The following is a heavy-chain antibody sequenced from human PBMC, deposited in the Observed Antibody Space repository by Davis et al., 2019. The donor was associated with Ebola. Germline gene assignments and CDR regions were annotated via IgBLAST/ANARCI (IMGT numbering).Heavy chain of an antibody. CDR2: IYHSGST. Sequence: PSETLSLTCAVSGGSISSGGYSWSWIRQPPGKGLEWIGYIYHSGSTYYNPSLKSRVTISVDTSKNQFSLKLSSVTAADTAVYYCARGGYSNPEGVWGKGTTVTVSS. J-gene: IGHJ6*04. CDR3: ARGGYSNPEGV. V-gene: IGHV4-30-2*01. D-gene: IGHD4-11*01. CDR1: GGSISSGGYS.